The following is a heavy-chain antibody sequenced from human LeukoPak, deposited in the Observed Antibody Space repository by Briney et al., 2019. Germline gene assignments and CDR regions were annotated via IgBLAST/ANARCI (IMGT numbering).Heavy chain of an antibody. CDR2: ISYDGSNK. D-gene: IGHD2-2*01. CDR1: GFTVSSNY. CDR3: ARDVRGRCSSTSCYPSYFDY. Sequence: GGSLRLSCAASGFTVSSNYMHWVRQAPGKGLEWVAVISYDGSNKYYADSVKGRFTISRDNSKNTLYLQMNSLRAEDTAVYYCARDVRGRCSSTSCYPSYFDYWGQGTLVTVSS. J-gene: IGHJ4*02. V-gene: IGHV3-30-3*01.